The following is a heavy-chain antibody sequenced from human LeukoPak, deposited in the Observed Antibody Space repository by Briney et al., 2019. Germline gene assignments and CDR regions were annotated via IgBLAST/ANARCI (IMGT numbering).Heavy chain of an antibody. J-gene: IGHJ4*02. CDR1: GYTFTSYG. CDR2: ISTYNGDT. D-gene: IGHD3-16*01. V-gene: IGHV1-18*04. CDR3: AREGSAVWYFFDS. Sequence: GGSVTVSCKASGYTFTSYGMSWVRQAPGQGLEWMGWISTYNGDTNYPQKVQGRVTMTTDTSTSTAYMELRSLRSDDTAVYYCAREGSAVWYFFDSWGQGTLVTVSS.